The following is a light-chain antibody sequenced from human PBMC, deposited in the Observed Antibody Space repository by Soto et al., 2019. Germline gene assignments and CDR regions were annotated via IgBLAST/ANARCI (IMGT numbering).Light chain of an antibody. Sequence: QSVLTQPRSVSASPGQSVTISCTGTSSDVGGYNYVSWYQQHPGQAPKLMIYDVSKRPSGVPDRVSGSKSGNTASLTISGLQADDEADYYCCSYAGSYTWLFGGGTKLTVL. V-gene: IGLV2-11*01. J-gene: IGLJ3*02. CDR3: CSYAGSYTWL. CDR2: DVS. CDR1: SSDVGGYNY.